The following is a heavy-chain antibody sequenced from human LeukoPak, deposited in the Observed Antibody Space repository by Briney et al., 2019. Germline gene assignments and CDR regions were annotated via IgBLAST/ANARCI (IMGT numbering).Heavy chain of an antibody. V-gene: IGHV3-30*03. CDR3: ARDLLKRITIFGVGDAFDI. D-gene: IGHD3-3*01. CDR2: ISYDGSNK. CDR1: GFTFSSYG. Sequence: PGGSLRLSRAASGFTFSSYGMHWVRQAPGKGLEWVAVISYDGSNKYYADSVKGRFTISRDNSKNTLYLQMNSLRAEDTAVYYCARDLLKRITIFGVGDAFDIWGQGTMVTVSS. J-gene: IGHJ3*02.